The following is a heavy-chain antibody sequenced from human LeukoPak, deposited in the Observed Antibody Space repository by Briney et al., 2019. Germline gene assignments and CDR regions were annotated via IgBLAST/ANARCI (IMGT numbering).Heavy chain of an antibody. J-gene: IGHJ1*01. CDR2: INPNSGGT. Sequence: ASVKVSCKASGYTFTGYYMHWVRQAPGQGLEWMGWINPNSGGTNYAQKFQGRVTMTRDTSISTAYMELSRLRSDDTAVYYCARDSRRGCSGGSCYRKYFQHWGQGTLVTVSS. CDR3: ARDSRRGCSGGSCYRKYFQH. V-gene: IGHV1-2*02. D-gene: IGHD2-15*01. CDR1: GYTFTGYY.